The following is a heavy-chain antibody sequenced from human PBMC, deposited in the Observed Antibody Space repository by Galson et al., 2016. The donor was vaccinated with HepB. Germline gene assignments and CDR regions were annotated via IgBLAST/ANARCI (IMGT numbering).Heavy chain of an antibody. J-gene: IGHJ5*02. CDR2: IYWDDDK. CDR3: SHREVEWDEIYRDGIDWFDP. V-gene: IGHV2-5*02. CDR1: GFSLRTSGVG. D-gene: IGHD1-26*01. Sequence: PALVKPTQTLTLTCTFSGFSLRTSGVGVGWIRQPPGKALEWLALIYWDDDKRYSPSLKSRLSITKDTSKDQVVLTMTNMDPMDTATYYCSHREVEWDEIYRDGIDWFDPWGQGILVTVSS.